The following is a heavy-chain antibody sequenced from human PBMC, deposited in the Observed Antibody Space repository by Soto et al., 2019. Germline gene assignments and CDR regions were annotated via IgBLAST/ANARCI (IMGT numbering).Heavy chain of an antibody. J-gene: IGHJ6*02. CDR2: IIPIFGTA. CDR3: ARVGCSSTSCYQYYYYYGMDV. CDR1: GGTFSSYA. Sequence: QVQLVQSGAEVKKPGSSVKVSCKASGGTFSSYAISWVRQAPGQVLEWMGGIIPIFGTANYAQKFQGRVTITADESTSTAYMELSSLRSEDTAVYYCARVGCSSTSCYQYYYYYGMDVWGQGTTVTVSS. D-gene: IGHD2-2*01. V-gene: IGHV1-69*01.